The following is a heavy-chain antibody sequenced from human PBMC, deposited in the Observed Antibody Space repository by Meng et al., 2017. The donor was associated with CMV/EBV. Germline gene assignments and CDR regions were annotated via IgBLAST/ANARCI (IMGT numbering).Heavy chain of an antibody. J-gene: IGHJ4*02. CDR1: GLPISNYW. CDR2: IKNDGSER. CDR3: RLGHYSQD. D-gene: IGHD4-17*01. Sequence: VQLVECGGGLVQPGGSLRLACAASGLPISNYWMSWVRQAPGKGLEWVANIKNDGSERYYVDSVKGRFSISRDNADNSLYLQMNNLRAEDTAVYYCRLGHYSQDWGQGTLVTVSS. V-gene: IGHV3-7*02.